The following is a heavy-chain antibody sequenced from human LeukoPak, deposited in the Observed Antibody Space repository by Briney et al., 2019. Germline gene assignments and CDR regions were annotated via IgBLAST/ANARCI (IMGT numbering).Heavy chain of an antibody. CDR3: ARLYYDILTGYYRKFDP. CDR1: GGXISSYY. V-gene: IGHV4-59*12. Sequence: SETLSLTCTVSGGXISSYYWSWIRQPPGKGLEWIGYIYCSGSTNYNPSLKSRVTISVDTSKNQFSLNLNSVTAADTAVYYSARLYYDILTGYYRKFDPWGQGTLVTVSS. CDR2: IYCSGST. D-gene: IGHD3-9*01. J-gene: IGHJ5*02.